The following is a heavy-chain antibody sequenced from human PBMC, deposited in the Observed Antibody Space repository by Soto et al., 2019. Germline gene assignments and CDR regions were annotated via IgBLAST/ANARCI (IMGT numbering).Heavy chain of an antibody. CDR3: ARGADILTGYYPAEYFQH. D-gene: IGHD3-9*01. CDR1: GYTFTSYG. V-gene: IGHV1-18*01. Sequence: GASGKVSCKASGYTFTSYGISWVRQAPGQGLEWMGWISAYNGNTNYAQKLQGRVTMTTDTSTSTAYMELRSLRSDDTAVYYCARGADILTGYYPAEYFQHWGQGTLVTVSS. J-gene: IGHJ1*01. CDR2: ISAYNGNT.